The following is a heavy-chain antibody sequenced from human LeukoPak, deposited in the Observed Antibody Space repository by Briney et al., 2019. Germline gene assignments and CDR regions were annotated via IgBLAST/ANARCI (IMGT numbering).Heavy chain of an antibody. V-gene: IGHV1-8*01. J-gene: IGHJ4*02. D-gene: IGHD3-10*01. CDR1: GYTFTSYD. CDR2: MNPNSGDT. Sequence: ASVKVSCKASGYTFTSYDIIWVRQATGQGLEWMGWMNPNSGDTGYVQKFQGRVTMTRSTSISTTYMELSSLTSEDTAVYYCARDQYYGSGLYYFDYWGQGTLVTVSS. CDR3: ARDQYYGSGLYYFDY.